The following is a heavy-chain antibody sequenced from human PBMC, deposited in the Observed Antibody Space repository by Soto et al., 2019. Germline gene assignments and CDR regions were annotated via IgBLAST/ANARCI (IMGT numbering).Heavy chain of an antibody. J-gene: IGHJ4*02. CDR3: ARDLVPGYTGFSGY. D-gene: IGHD5-12*01. CDR1: GCTFSNYG. CDR2: IGTYNGNT. Sequence: ASVNVSGKTSGCTFSNYGINWGRQAPGQGLESKGWIGTYNGNTNCEQKLQGRVSVTTDNSSTAAYMQLRSLTGDDPAVYYFARDLVPGYTGFSGYWGKGSL. V-gene: IGHV1-18*01.